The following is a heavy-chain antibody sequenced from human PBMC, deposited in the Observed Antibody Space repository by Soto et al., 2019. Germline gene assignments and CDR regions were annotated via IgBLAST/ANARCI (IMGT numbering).Heavy chain of an antibody. CDR3: ARDLHGDPYY. J-gene: IGHJ4*02. V-gene: IGHV1-18*01. D-gene: IGHD4-17*01. CDR2: ISAYNGNT. Sequence: GASVKVSCKASGYTFASYGFSWVRQAPGQGLEWMGWISAYNGNTNYAQKLQGRVTMTTDTSTSTAHMELRSLRSDDTAVYYCARDLHGDPYYWGQGTLVTVSS. CDR1: GYTFASYG.